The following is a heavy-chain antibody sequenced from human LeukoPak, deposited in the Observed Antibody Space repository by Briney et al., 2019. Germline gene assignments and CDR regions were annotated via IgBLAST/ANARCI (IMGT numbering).Heavy chain of an antibody. J-gene: IGHJ4*02. V-gene: IGHV3-23*01. Sequence: PGGSLRLSCAAAGFTFNNYAMGWVRQAPGKGLEWVSSISDNGDSTYYADSVKGRFTISRDNSKNTLYLQMNSLRAEDTAIFYCGKENIGSHGYDFDYWGQGTLVAVSS. CDR1: GFTFNNYA. CDR3: GKENIGSHGYDFDY. D-gene: IGHD1-26*01. CDR2: ISDNGDST.